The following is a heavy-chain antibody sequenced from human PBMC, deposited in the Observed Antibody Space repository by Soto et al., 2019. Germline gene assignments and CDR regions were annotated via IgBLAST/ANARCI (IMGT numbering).Heavy chain of an antibody. Sequence: SETLSLTCAVSGGSFTSNNWWTWVRQPPGQVLEWIGEIYRTGSTNYNPSLKSRVTISIDKSENQCSLKVTSLTAADTAVYYCASRDPGTSVDYWGQGTLVTVS. J-gene: IGHJ4*02. CDR3: ASRDPGTSVDY. CDR2: IYRTGST. D-gene: IGHD1-7*01. CDR1: GGSFTSNNW. V-gene: IGHV4-4*02.